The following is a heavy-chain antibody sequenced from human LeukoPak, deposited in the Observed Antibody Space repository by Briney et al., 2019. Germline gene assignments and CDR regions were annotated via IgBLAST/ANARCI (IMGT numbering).Heavy chain of an antibody. V-gene: IGHV4-34*01. CDR3: ARGILTTVAQRIDP. CDR2: INHSGST. CDR1: GGSFSGYY. D-gene: IGHD4-23*01. Sequence: SETLSLTCAVYGGSFSGYYWSWIRQPPGKGLEWIGEINHSGSTNYNPSLKSRVTISVDTSKNQFSLKPSSVTAADTAVYYCARGILTTVAQRIDPWGQGTLVTVSS. J-gene: IGHJ5*02.